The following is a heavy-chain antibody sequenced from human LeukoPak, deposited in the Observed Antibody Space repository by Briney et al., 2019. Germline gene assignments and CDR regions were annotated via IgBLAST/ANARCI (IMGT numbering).Heavy chain of an antibody. D-gene: IGHD6-19*01. CDR2: IIPILAKA. CDR3: ARDGAPEVGSGWYYFDS. Sequence: SVKVSCKGSGVTSTNYAISWVRQAPGQGLEWMGRIIPILAKANYPQKFQGRVTIIADKSTSTVYMELSSLRSEDTAVYYCARDGAPEVGSGWYYFDSWGQGTLVTVSS. J-gene: IGHJ4*02. V-gene: IGHV1-69*04. CDR1: GVTSTNYA.